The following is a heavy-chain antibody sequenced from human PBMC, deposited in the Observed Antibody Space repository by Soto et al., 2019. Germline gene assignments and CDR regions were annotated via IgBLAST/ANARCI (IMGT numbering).Heavy chain of an antibody. CDR1: GGTFSSYT. CDR3: ASGVEMATNTPGDY. J-gene: IGHJ4*02. D-gene: IGHD5-12*01. V-gene: IGHV1-69*02. CDR2: IIPILGIA. Sequence: QVQLVQSGAEVKKPGSSVKVSCKASGGTFSSYTISWVRQAPGQGLEWMGRIIPILGIANYAQQFQGRVMITADKSTSPAYMALSSLRSEDTAVYSCASGVEMATNTPGDYWGQGTRVTVSS.